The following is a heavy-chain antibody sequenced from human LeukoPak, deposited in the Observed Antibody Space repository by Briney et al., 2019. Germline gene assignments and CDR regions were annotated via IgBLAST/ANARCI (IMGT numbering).Heavy chain of an antibody. J-gene: IGHJ4*02. CDR2: VSESGAST. Sequence: GGSLRLSCVASGFTFSTYVMGWVRQVPGKGLEWVSIVSESGASTYYADSVEGRFTISRDNSKDTLSLQMNSLRAEDTAVYYCARVAHWAYYYDSSGRGEYYFDYWGQGTLVTVSS. V-gene: IGHV3-23*01. D-gene: IGHD3-22*01. CDR1: GFTFSTYV. CDR3: ARVAHWAYYYDSSGRGEYYFDY.